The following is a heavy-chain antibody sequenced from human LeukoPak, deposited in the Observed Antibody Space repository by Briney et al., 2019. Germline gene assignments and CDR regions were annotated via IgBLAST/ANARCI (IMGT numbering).Heavy chain of an antibody. J-gene: IGHJ4*02. D-gene: IGHD3-10*01. Sequence: SETLSLTCAVYGVSLSGYYWTWIRQPPGKGLEGIGEINHSGSTNYNPSLRGRVTISVDTSKNQLSLELSSVTAADTAVYYCALIRIWFGETPLDYWGQGTLVTVSS. CDR2: INHSGST. V-gene: IGHV4-34*01. CDR1: GVSLSGYY. CDR3: ALIRIWFGETPLDY.